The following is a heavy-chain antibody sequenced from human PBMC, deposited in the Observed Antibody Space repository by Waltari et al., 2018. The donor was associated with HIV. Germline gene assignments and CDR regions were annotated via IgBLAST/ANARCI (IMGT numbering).Heavy chain of an antibody. Sequence: VHLVQSGGGFVQPGGSLRLSCTASGSAFSSTWMHWVRQDPGKGLTWVARINGDGTSTSYADSVKGRFAICRDNDRNTVFLQLNSLRPADTAVYFWGRDLRHCDDDHCYLRGPVETWGQGTLVTVSS. CDR1: GSAFSSTW. CDR2: INGDGTST. V-gene: IGHV3-74*01. J-gene: IGHJ1*01. D-gene: IGHD2-21*02. CDR3: GRDLRHCDDDHCYLRGPVET.